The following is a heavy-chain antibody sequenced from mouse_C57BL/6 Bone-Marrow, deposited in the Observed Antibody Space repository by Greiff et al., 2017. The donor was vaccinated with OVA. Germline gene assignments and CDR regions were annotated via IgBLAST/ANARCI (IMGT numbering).Heavy chain of an antibody. D-gene: IGHD2-2*01. J-gene: IGHJ3*01. CDR2: IYPGDGDT. CDR3: ARSYGYGGAWFAY. Sequence: QVQLKESGAELVKPGASVKISCKASGYAFSSYWMNWVKQRPGKGLEWIGQIYPGDGDTNYNGKFKGKATLTADKSSSTAYMQLSSLTSEDSAVYFCARSYGYGGAWFAYWGQGTLVTVSA. V-gene: IGHV1-80*01. CDR1: GYAFSSYW.